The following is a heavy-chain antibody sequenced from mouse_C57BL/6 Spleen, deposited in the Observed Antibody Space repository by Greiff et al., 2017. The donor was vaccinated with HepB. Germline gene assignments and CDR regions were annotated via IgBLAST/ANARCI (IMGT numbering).Heavy chain of an antibody. CDR2: FYPGSGSI. CDR3: ARRSTMVTTFDS. Sequence: VMLVESGAELVKPGASVKLSCKASGYTFTEYTIHWVKQRSGQGLEWIGWFYPGSGSIKYNEKFKDKATLTADKSSSTVYMELSRLTSEDSAVYFCARRSTMVTTFDSWGQGTTLTVSS. V-gene: IGHV1-62-2*01. D-gene: IGHD2-2*01. J-gene: IGHJ2*01. CDR1: GYTFTEYT.